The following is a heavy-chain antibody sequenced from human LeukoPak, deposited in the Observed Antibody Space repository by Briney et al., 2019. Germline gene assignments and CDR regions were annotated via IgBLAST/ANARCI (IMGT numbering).Heavy chain of an antibody. D-gene: IGHD6-25*01. CDR3: ATPSGGY. CDR1: GFTFNSYA. J-gene: IGHJ4*02. V-gene: IGHV3-66*01. CDR2: IYSDGDT. Sequence: GSLRLSCAASGFTFNSYAMTWVRQAPGKGLEWVSVIYSDGDTSYADSVKGRFTISRDISKNTLYLQMNSLRAEDTAVYYCATPSGGYWGQGTLVTVSS.